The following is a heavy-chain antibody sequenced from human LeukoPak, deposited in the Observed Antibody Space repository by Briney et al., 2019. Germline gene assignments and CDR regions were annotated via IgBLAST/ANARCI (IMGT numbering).Heavy chain of an antibody. J-gene: IGHJ4*01. CDR2: IIPIFGTA. CDR3: ATGVHKAMGTN. D-gene: IGHD5-18*01. CDR1: PYSLGGCR. V-gene: IGHV1-69*13. Sequence: SIKGSCRASPYSLGGCRVRWERRSRWQRFDWMGGIIPIFGTANYAQKFQGRVTITADESTSTAYMELSSLRSEATAVYYCATGVHKAMGTNWGKRTLV.